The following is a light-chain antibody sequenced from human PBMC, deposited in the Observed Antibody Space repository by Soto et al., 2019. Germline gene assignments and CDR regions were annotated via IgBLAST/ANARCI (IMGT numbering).Light chain of an antibody. Sequence: EVVMTQSPATLSVSPGERAPLSCRASQSVANRLAWYQHTPGQAPRLLIYGASNRATGVPAKFSGSGSGTEFTLTITSLQSEEFVLYYCQQYSDWPRTVGQGTKVDIK. CDR1: QSVANR. J-gene: IGKJ1*01. V-gene: IGKV3-15*01. CDR3: QQYSDWPRT. CDR2: GAS.